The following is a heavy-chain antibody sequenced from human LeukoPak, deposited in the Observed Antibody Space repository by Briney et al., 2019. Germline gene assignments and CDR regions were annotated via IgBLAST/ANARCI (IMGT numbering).Heavy chain of an antibody. CDR1: GFTFSSYS. CDR3: ARSVGAFDY. J-gene: IGHJ4*02. V-gene: IGHV3-48*02. Sequence: GGSLRLSCAASGFTFSSYSMNWVRQAPGKGLEWLSYISSTSGTIYYADSVKGRFTISRENVKNSLFLQMNSLRDEDTAVYYCARSVGAFDYWGQGTLVTVSS. CDR2: ISSTSGTI. D-gene: IGHD1-26*01.